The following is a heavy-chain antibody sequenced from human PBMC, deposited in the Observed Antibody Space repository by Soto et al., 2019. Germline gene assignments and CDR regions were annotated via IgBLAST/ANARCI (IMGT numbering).Heavy chain of an antibody. CDR3: ARDLCTGRMRDCYYYYYGMDL. Sequence: ASVKVSCKASGYPFISYGISWVRQAPGQGLEWMGWSAGHNGDTHYAQKFQGRLTLTTEISTTTAHMELRSLTSDDTAVYYCARDLCTGRMRDCYYYYYGMDLWG. V-gene: IGHV1-18*01. D-gene: IGHD3-16*01. J-gene: IGHJ6*02. CDR2: SAGHNGDT. CDR1: GYPFISYG.